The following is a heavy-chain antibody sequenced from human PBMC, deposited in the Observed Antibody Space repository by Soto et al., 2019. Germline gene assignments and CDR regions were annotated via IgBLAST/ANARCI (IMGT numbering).Heavy chain of an antibody. J-gene: IGHJ3*02. D-gene: IGHD5-18*01. CDR2: IIPIFGTA. CDR3: ASGTRKAMVPDAFDI. V-gene: IGHV1-69*13. Sequence: SVKVSCKASGGTFSSYAISWVRQAPGQGLEWMGGIIPIFGTANYAQKFQGRVTITADESTSTAYMELSSLRSEDTAVYYCASGTRKAMVPDAFDIWGQGTMVTVSS. CDR1: GGTFSSYA.